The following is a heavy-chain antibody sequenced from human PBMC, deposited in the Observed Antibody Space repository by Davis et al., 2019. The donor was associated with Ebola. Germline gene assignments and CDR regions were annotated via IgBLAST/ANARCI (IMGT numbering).Heavy chain of an antibody. J-gene: IGHJ3*02. Sequence: GESLKISCAASGFTFSSYAMTWVRQAPGKGLEWVPSISGSGDSTYYADSVKGRFTVSRDSSKNTLYLQINSLRAEDTAVYYCAKEEGATSTSSAFDIWGQGTMVTVSS. CDR3: AKEEGATSTSSAFDI. V-gene: IGHV3-23*01. CDR2: ISGSGDST. CDR1: GFTFSSYA. D-gene: IGHD1-26*01.